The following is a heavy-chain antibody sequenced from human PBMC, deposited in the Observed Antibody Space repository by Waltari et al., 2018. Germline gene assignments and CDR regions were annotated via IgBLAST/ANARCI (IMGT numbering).Heavy chain of an antibody. J-gene: IGHJ4*02. CDR2: IWYDGSNK. CDR1: GFTFSSYG. D-gene: IGHD6-6*01. V-gene: IGHV3-30*18. CDR3: AKERVRGSSSIFDY. Sequence: QVQLVESGGGVVQPGRSLRLSCAASGFTFSSYGMHWVSQAPGKGLEWVAVIWYDGSNKYYADSVKGRFTISRDNSKNTLYLQMNSLRAEDTAMYYCAKERVRGSSSIFDYWGQGTLVTVSS.